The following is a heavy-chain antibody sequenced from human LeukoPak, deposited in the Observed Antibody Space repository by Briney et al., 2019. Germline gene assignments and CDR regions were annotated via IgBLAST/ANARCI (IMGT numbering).Heavy chain of an antibody. CDR2: MNPNSGNT. J-gene: IGHJ5*02. CDR1: GYTFTSYD. V-gene: IGHV1-8*01. CDR3: ARALGYCSSTSCYLYWFXP. Sequence: ASVKVSCKASGYTFTSYDINWVRQATGQGLGWMGWMNPNSGNTGYAQKFQGRVTMTRNTSISTAYMELSSLRSEDTAVYYCARALGYCSSTSCYLYWFXPWGQGTLVTASS. D-gene: IGHD2-2*01.